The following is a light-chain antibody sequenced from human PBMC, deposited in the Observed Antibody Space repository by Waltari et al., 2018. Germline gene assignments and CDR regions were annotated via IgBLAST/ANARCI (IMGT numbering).Light chain of an antibody. Sequence: QSVLTQPPSASGTPGQRVTISCSGSRSNIGSNTVNWYQQLPGTAPKLLIYSNNQRPSGVPDRVSGSKSGTSAALAISGLQSEDEAEYFCASGDDSLNGVVFGGGTKLTVL. CDR2: SNN. V-gene: IGLV1-44*01. CDR1: RSNIGSNT. J-gene: IGLJ2*01. CDR3: ASGDDSLNGVV.